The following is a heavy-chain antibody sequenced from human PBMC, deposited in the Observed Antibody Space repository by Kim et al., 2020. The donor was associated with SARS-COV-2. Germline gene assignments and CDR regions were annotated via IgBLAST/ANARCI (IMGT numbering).Heavy chain of an antibody. V-gene: IGHV4-39*07. Sequence: SETLSLTCTVSGGSISSSSYYWGWIRQPPGKGLEWIGSIYYSGSTYYNPSLKSRVTISVDTSKNQFSLKLSSVTAADTAVYYCAREKPHTLSGSYENDYWGQGTLVTVSS. CDR3: AREKPHTLSGSYENDY. J-gene: IGHJ4*02. D-gene: IGHD1-26*01. CDR1: GGSISSSSYY. CDR2: IYYSGST.